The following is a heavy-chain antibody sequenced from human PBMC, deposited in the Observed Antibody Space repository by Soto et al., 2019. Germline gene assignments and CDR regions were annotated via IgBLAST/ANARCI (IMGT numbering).Heavy chain of an antibody. CDR1: GYIFTNYW. Sequence: GESLKSSCHGSGYIFTNYWIGWVRQMPGKGLEWMGIIYPGDSDTRYSPSFQGQVTISADKSISTAYLQWSSLKASDTAMYYCARLANMFDFDNWGHGTLVTVSS. J-gene: IGHJ4*01. CDR3: ARLANMFDFDN. D-gene: IGHD3-10*02. V-gene: IGHV5-51*01. CDR2: IYPGDSDT.